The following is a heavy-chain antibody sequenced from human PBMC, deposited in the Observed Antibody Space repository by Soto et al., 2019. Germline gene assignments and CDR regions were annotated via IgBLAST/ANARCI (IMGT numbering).Heavy chain of an antibody. CDR2: IYESGT. CDR3: AIGHCSGGPCYPGGVEY. Sequence: QLQLQESGSGLVKPSQTLSLTCRVSGDSISSGGYSWSWIRQPPGKGLEWIGYIYESGTYYNPSLKSRVTMSVDRSKNQFSLKLTSVTAADTAVYFCAIGHCSGGPCYPGGVEYWGQGALVTVSS. J-gene: IGHJ4*02. V-gene: IGHV4-30-2*01. CDR1: GDSISSGGYS. D-gene: IGHD2-15*01.